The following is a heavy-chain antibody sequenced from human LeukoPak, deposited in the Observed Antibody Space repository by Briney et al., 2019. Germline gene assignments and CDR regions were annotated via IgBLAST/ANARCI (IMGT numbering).Heavy chain of an antibody. V-gene: IGHV3-23*01. CDR3: AKMEYYDFWSGYYTGQFDY. CDR2: ISGSGGST. J-gene: IGHJ4*02. D-gene: IGHD3-3*01. CDR1: GFTYSSYA. Sequence: PRGSLRLSCAASGFTYSSYAMSWVRQAPGRGLEWVSAISGSGGSTYYADSVKGRFTISRDNSKNTLYLQMNSLRAEDTAVYYCAKMEYYDFWSGYYTGQFDYWGQGTLVTVSS.